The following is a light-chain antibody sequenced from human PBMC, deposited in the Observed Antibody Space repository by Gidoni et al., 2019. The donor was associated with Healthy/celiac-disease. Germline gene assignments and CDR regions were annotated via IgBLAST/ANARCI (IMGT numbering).Light chain of an antibody. V-gene: IGLV2-14*03. CDR2: DVS. CDR3: SSYTSSSTVV. Sequence: QSALTQPASVSGSTGQSITISCTGTSSDVGGYNYVSCYQHHPGKAPKLMIYDVSNRPSGVSNRFSGTKSGNTASLTIAGRQAEDEADYYCSSYTSSSTVVFGGGTKLTVL. J-gene: IGLJ2*01. CDR1: SSDVGGYNY.